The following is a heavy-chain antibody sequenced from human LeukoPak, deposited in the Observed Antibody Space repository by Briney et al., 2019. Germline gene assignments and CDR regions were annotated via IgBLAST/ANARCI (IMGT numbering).Heavy chain of an antibody. CDR2: INHSGST. D-gene: IGHD3-22*01. J-gene: IGHJ5*02. V-gene: IGHV4-34*01. CDR1: GGSFSGYY. CDR3: ARGPPKRLAYYYDSSGCWFDP. Sequence: PSETLSLTCAVYGGSFSGYYWSWIRQPPGKGLEWIGEINHSGSTNYNPSLKSRVTISVDTSKNQFSLKLSSVTAADTAVYYCARGPPKRLAYYYDSSGCWFDPWGQGTLVTVSS.